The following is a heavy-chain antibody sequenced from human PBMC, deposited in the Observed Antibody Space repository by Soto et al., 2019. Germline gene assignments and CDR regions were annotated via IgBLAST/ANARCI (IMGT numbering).Heavy chain of an antibody. V-gene: IGHV1-46*01. J-gene: IGHJ4*02. CDR2: ISLYHHST. CDR3: ARELYSCGGDCPYYMDY. D-gene: IGHD2-21*02. Sequence: ASVKVSCKTSGYPFTDYFIHWVRQAPGQGLEWMGIISLYHHSTSYAQKFQGRLTVTADTSTTTVYMDLSSLTSEDSAVYWCARELYSCGGDCPYYMDYWGKETLDTVSS. CDR1: GYPFTDYF.